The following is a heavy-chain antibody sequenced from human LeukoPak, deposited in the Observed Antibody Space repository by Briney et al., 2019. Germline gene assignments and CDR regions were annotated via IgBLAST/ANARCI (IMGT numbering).Heavy chain of an antibody. D-gene: IGHD3-10*01. Sequence: SETLSLTCTVSGGSISSYYWSWIRQPPGKGLEWIGYIYYSGSTYYNPSLKSRVTISVDTSKNQFSLKLSSVTAADTAVYYCARDMAGSVWGQGTLVTVSS. J-gene: IGHJ4*02. CDR3: ARDMAGSV. V-gene: IGHV4-59*12. CDR2: IYYSGST. CDR1: GGSISSYY.